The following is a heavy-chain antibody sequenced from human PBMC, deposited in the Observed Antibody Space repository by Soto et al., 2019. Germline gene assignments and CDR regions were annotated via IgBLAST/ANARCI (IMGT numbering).Heavy chain of an antibody. CDR2: IYYSGST. Sequence: SEALSLTCTVSGGSISSYYWSCIRQPPGKGLEWIGYIYYSGSTNYNPSLKSRVTISVDTSKNQFSLKLSSVTAADTAVYYCARSRFVLYDYGVNSAHYDYWGQRTSVTVST. V-gene: IGHV4-59*01. D-gene: IGHD4-17*01. CDR1: GGSISSYY. J-gene: IGHJ4*02. CDR3: ARSRFVLYDYGVNSAHYDY.